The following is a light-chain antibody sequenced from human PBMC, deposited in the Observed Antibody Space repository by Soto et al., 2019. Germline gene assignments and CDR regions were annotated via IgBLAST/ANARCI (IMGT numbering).Light chain of an antibody. V-gene: IGKV3-15*01. Sequence: EKVMTQSPATLSVSPGERATLSCRASQSVGIKLGWYQQXXXXXPRLLIYDASTRAAGIPARFSGSGSGTEFTLTISSLQSEDFAVYYCQQYNDWPTWTFGQGTKVEIK. CDR2: DAS. CDR3: QQYNDWPTWT. J-gene: IGKJ1*01. CDR1: QSVGIK.